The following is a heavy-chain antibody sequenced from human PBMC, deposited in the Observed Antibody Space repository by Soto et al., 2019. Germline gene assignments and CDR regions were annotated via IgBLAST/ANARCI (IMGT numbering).Heavy chain of an antibody. CDR3: ARDWGVYDSDITAHIPYLDS. J-gene: IGHJ4*02. D-gene: IGHD3-22*01. CDR2: ISIGSSTI. Sequence: PGGSLRLSCEASGFTFSSNGMNWVRQAPGKGLEWVSFISIGSSTIDYADSVRGRFTISRDNAKNSLYLQMNSLRDEDTAVYYCARDWGVYDSDITAHIPYLDSWGQGTPVTVSS. CDR1: GFTFSSNG. V-gene: IGHV3-48*02.